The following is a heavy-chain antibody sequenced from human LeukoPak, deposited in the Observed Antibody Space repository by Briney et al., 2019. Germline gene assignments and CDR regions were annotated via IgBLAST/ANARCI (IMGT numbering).Heavy chain of an antibody. J-gene: IGHJ6*02. Sequence: ASVTVSCKASGYTFTGYYMHWVRQAPGQGLEWMGWINPNSGGTNYAQKFQGWVTMTRDTSISTAYMELSRLRSDDTAVYYCARGLSIAAWYGMDVWGQGTTVTVSS. CDR1: GYTFTGYY. D-gene: IGHD6-6*01. CDR2: INPNSGGT. V-gene: IGHV1-2*04. CDR3: ARGLSIAAWYGMDV.